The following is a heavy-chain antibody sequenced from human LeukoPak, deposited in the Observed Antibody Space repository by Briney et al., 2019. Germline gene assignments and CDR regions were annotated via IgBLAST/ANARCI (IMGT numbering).Heavy chain of an antibody. D-gene: IGHD1-1*01. J-gene: IGHJ4*02. Sequence: GGSLRLSCAASGFTFSDYSMNWVRQAPGKGLEWISYIGIDSGNTNYADSVKGRFTISGDKAKNSLYLQMNSLRVEDTAVYYCTRDYKCAFDNWGQGTLVTVSS. V-gene: IGHV3-48*01. CDR3: TRDYKCAFDN. CDR1: GFTFSDYS. CDR2: IGIDSGNT.